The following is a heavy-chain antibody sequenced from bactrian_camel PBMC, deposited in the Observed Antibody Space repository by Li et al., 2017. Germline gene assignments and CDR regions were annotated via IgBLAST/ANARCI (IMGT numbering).Heavy chain of an antibody. D-gene: IGHD5*01. CDR1: GNTYSRLC. CDR2: IYTIRT. Sequence: GSVQAGGSLRLSCAASGNTYSRLCMAWFRQAPGKEREEVASIYTIRTVYADSVKDRFTISQDSAKNTLYLHMNNLKPEDSAMYYCAARSLGTFCQTRYAYEYWGQGTQVTVS. CDR3: AARSLGTFCQTRYAYEY. J-gene: IGHJ4*01. V-gene: IGHV3S57*01.